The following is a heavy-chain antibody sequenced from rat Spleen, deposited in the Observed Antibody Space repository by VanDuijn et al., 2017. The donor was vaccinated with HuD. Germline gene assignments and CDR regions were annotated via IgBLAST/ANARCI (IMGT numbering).Heavy chain of an antibody. CDR3: TRFGLSGVDY. Sequence: QVHLQQSGAELAKPGSSVKISCKASGYTFTNYYISWIKQTTGPGLEYVGYINTGSGGTNYNEKFKGKATLTVDKSSRTAFMQLSSLTPDDSAFYFCTRFGLSGVDYWGQGVMVTVSS. J-gene: IGHJ2*01. CDR1: GYTFTNYY. D-gene: IGHD4-5*01. V-gene: IGHV1-43*01. CDR2: INTGSGGT.